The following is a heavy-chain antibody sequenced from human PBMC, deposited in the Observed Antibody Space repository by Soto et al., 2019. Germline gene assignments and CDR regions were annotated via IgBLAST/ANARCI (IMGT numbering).Heavy chain of an antibody. V-gene: IGHV1-2*02. J-gene: IGHJ4*02. Sequence: QAQLVQSGADLKKPGASVKVSCKASGYTFTDYYMHWVRRAPGQGLEWMGWIKSNSGGTNYAQKFQGRVTMTRDTSIRTAYMELTRLASDDTAVYYCARAVLGYCGGSSCYWDYWGQGTQVTVSS. D-gene: IGHD2-15*01. CDR1: GYTFTDYY. CDR3: ARAVLGYCGGSSCYWDY. CDR2: IKSNSGGT.